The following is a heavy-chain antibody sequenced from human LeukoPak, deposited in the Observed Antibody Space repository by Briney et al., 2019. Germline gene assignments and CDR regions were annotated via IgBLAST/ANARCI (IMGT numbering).Heavy chain of an antibody. D-gene: IGHD3-16*01. Sequence: ASVKVSCKASGYTFGTHWMHWVRQAPGQGLEWMGIINPSGDFRSYAQKFKGRVTVTRDMSTRTVYMELSDLRPDDTAVYYCARDFSGEWEQVTGWWLDPWGQGTLVIVSS. CDR3: ARDFSGEWEQVTGWWLDP. V-gene: IGHV1-46*01. CDR1: GYTFGTHW. CDR2: INPSGDFR. J-gene: IGHJ5*02.